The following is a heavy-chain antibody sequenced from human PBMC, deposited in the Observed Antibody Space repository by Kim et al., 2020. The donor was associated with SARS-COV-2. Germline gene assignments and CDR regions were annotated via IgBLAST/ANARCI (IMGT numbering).Heavy chain of an antibody. Sequence: YAQKFQGRVTMTRNTSISTAYMELSSLRSEDTAVYYCAREGNYFSSEVDPWGQGTLVTVSS. CDR3: AREGNYFSSEVDP. D-gene: IGHD3-10*01. V-gene: IGHV1-8*01. J-gene: IGHJ5*02.